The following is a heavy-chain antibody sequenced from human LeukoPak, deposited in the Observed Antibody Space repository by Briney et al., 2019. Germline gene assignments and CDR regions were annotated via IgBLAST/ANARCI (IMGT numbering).Heavy chain of an antibody. CDR1: GFTFSDFF. J-gene: IGHJ4*02. Sequence: GGSLRLSCAASGFTFSDFFMTWIRQAPGQGLEWVSYISGSSDFTAYSDSVKGRFTISRDNTKNSLYLQMNSLRAEDTAVYYCARALYGSGSYSTYWGQGTLVTVSS. V-gene: IGHV3-11*05. D-gene: IGHD3-10*01. CDR2: ISGSSDFT. CDR3: ARALYGSGSYSTY.